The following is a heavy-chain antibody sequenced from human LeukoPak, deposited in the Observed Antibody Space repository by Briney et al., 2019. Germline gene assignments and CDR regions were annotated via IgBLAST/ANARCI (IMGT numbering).Heavy chain of an antibody. Sequence: ASVKVSCKASGDSFGTYGITWVRQAPGQGLEWMGIINPSGGSTSYAQKFQGRVTMTRDTSTSTVYMELSSLRSEDTAVYYCARDIRDSSGYYFHHWGQGTLVTVSS. CDR1: GDSFGTYG. J-gene: IGHJ1*01. V-gene: IGHV1-46*01. CDR2: INPSGGST. D-gene: IGHD3-22*01. CDR3: ARDIRDSSGYYFHH.